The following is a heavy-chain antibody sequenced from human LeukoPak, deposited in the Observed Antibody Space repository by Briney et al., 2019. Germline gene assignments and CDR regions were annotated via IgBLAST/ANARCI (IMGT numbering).Heavy chain of an antibody. CDR3: ARGRSSSWYLE. Sequence: GGSLRLSCAASGFTFSNAWMSWVRQAPGKGLQWVSVIYSGGSTYSADAVKGRFTISRDNSKNTLYLQMNSLRAEDTAVYYCARGRSSSWYLEWGQGTLVTVSS. CDR1: GFTFSNAW. J-gene: IGHJ4*02. D-gene: IGHD6-13*01. CDR2: IYSGGST. V-gene: IGHV3-66*01.